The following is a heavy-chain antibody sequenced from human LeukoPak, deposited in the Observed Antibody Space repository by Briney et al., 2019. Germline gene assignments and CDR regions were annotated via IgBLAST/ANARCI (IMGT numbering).Heavy chain of an antibody. CDR2: IKSDGSVT. Sequence: GSLRLSCAASGFTFSSYWMHWVRHAPRKGRVWVSRIKSDGSVTTYADSVKGRFTISRDNAKNTLYLQMNSLRAEDTAVYFCARLDILTGNYYYFEYWGQGSLVTVSS. V-gene: IGHV3-74*01. D-gene: IGHD3-9*01. CDR1: GFTFSSYW. J-gene: IGHJ4*02. CDR3: ARLDILTGNYYYFEY.